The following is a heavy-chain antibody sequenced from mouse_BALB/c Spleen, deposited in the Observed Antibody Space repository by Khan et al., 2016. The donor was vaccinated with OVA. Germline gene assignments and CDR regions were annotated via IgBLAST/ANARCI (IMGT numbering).Heavy chain of an antibody. CDR1: GYTFTNYG. D-gene: IGHD1-1*02. J-gene: IGHJ1*01. Sequence: QVQLKQSGPELKKPGETVKISCKASGYTFTNYGMNWVKQAPGKGLKWMGWINTYTGEPTYADDFKGRFAFSLETSARTAYLQINNLKNEDTATYFCASGGYWYVDVWGAGTTVTVSS. CDR2: INTYTGEP. CDR3: ASGGYWYVDV. V-gene: IGHV9-3-1*01.